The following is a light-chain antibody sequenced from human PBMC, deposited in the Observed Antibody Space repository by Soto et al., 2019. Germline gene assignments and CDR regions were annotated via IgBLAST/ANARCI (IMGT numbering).Light chain of an antibody. CDR3: QQYDNWPIT. V-gene: IGKV3-20*01. CDR2: GAS. CDR1: QSVSSSY. J-gene: IGKJ5*01. Sequence: EIVLPQYPATLSLSPGDRATLSCRASQSVSSSYLAWYQQKPGQAPRLLIYGASSRATGIPDRFSGSGSGTDFTLTISSLQSEDCAVDYGQQYDNWPITFGQGTRVEIK.